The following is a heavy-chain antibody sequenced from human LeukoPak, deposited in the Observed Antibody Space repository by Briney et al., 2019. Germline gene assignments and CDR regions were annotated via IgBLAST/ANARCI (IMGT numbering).Heavy chain of an antibody. CDR3: SRRLGTVTTFDY. V-gene: IGHV1-8*03. CDR2: MNPNSGNT. D-gene: IGHD4-17*01. J-gene: IGHJ4*02. Sequence: RASVKVSCKASGYTFTTYDINWVRQATGQGLEWMGWMNPNSGNTGYAQKFQGRVTITSNTSIRTAYMELSGLRVEDTAVYYCSRRLGTVTTFDYWGQGTLVTVSS. CDR1: GYTFTTYD.